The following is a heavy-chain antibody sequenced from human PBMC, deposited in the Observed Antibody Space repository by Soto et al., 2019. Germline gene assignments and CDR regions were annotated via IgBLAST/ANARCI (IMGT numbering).Heavy chain of an antibody. CDR2: ISYDGSNK. Sequence: SLRLSCAASGFTFSSYAMHWVRQAPGKGLEWVAVISYDGSNKYYADSVKGRFTISRDNSKNTLYLQMNSLRAEDTAVYYCARTRYYCGPFGYWGQGTLVTVSS. CDR3: ARTRYYCGPFGY. CDR1: GFTFSSYA. J-gene: IGHJ4*02. V-gene: IGHV3-30-3*01. D-gene: IGHD2-21*01.